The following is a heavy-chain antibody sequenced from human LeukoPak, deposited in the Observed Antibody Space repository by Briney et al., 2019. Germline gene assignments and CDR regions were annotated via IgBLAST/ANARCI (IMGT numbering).Heavy chain of an antibody. CDR3: ARVPHYYDTSGYSYFDY. V-gene: IGHV3-30*02. Sequence: GGSLTLSCAASGFNFRNYGMHWVRQAPGKGLEWVAYTRDDGSKNWYGDAVKGRFTISKDNSKNALYLQMDSLRAEDTAVYYCARVPHYYDTSGYSYFDYWGQGSRVTVSS. J-gene: IGHJ4*02. CDR1: GFNFRNYG. CDR2: TRDDGSKN. D-gene: IGHD3-22*01.